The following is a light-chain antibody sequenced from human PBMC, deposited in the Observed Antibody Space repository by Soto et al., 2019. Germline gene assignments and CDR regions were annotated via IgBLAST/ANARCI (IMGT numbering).Light chain of an antibody. CDR1: QSVNSSY. CDR3: QQYGNSPQP. V-gene: IGKV3-20*01. CDR2: DAS. J-gene: IGKJ1*01. Sequence: EIVLTQSPGTLSLSPGERVTLSCRASQSVNSSYLAWYQHKPGQAPRLLIYDASTRATGIPDRLSGSGSGTDFTLTIARLEPGDFAVYYCQQYGNSPQPFGQGTKVDIK.